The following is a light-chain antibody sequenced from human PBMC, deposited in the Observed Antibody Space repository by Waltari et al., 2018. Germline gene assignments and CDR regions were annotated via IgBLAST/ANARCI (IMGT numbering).Light chain of an antibody. CDR2: DVS. J-gene: IGLJ2*01. V-gene: IGLV2-14*03. Sequence: QSALTQPASVSGSPGQSLTISCTGTSRAVGGYNHVPWYQQHPGKAPKLMIYDVSNRPSGVSNRFSGSKSGNTASLTISGLQAEDEADYYCSSYTSSSTLVVFGGGTKLTVL. CDR3: SSYTSSSTLVV. CDR1: SRAVGGYNH.